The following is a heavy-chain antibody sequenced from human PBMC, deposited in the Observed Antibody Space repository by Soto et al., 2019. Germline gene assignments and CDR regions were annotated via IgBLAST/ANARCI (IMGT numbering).Heavy chain of an antibody. J-gene: IGHJ6*02. CDR3: AKDRGYSLGEDGMDV. D-gene: IGHD5-18*01. CDR2: ISYDGSNK. V-gene: IGHV3-30*18. CDR1: GFTFSSYG. Sequence: PGGSLRLSCGASGFTFSSYGMHWVRQAPGKGLEWVAVISYDGSNKYYADSVKGRFTISRDNSKNTLYLQMNSLRAEDTAVYYCAKDRGYSLGEDGMDVWGQGTTVTVSS.